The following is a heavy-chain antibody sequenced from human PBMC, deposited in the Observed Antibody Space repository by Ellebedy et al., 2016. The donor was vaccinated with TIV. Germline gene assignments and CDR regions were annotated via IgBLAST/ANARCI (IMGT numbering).Heavy chain of an antibody. J-gene: IGHJ2*01. V-gene: IGHV4-61*10. CDR3: AKDTGRYFDL. Sequence: MPSETLSLTCNVSGDSVSTPKYYWSWIRQPAGNGLEWIGRVYNTGSSNQNPSLKSRITMSLDTSKNQVSLRLSSVTAADTAMYYCAKDTGRYFDLWGRGTLVAVSS. CDR2: VYNTGSS. D-gene: IGHD4-17*01. CDR1: GDSVSTPKYY.